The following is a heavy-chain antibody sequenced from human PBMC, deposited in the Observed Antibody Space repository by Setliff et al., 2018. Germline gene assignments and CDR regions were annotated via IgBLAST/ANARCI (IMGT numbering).Heavy chain of an antibody. V-gene: IGHV3-30*02. CDR2: IRNDGTEK. D-gene: IGHD3-9*01. CDR1: ALTFSNYG. Sequence: GGSLRLSCAASALTFSNYGIHWVRQAPGKGLEWVAFIRNDGTEKFHADPVKGRFTVSRDNSKNTVFLQMNSLTTDDTAVYYCAKVDQFDLEGLDYWGKGTTVTVSS. CDR3: AKVDQFDLEGLDY. J-gene: IGHJ6*04.